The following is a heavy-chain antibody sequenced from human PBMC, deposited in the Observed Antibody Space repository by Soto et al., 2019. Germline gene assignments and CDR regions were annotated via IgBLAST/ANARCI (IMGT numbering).Heavy chain of an antibody. CDR1: GFSLSTNR. CDR3: ARVATAMTYDF. D-gene: IGHD2-21*02. Sequence: PGGSLRVSCAASGFSLSTNRMHWVRQVPGKGLEWVASISNDGRRKYYADFVKGRFTISRDTANNILYLEMNSLRAEDTSLYYCARVATAMTYDFWGQGTQVTVSS. CDR2: ISNDGRRK. J-gene: IGHJ4*02. V-gene: IGHV3-30*03.